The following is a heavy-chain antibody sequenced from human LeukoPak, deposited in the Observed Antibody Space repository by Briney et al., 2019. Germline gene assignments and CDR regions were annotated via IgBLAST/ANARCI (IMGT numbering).Heavy chain of an antibody. V-gene: IGHV4-30-4*02. CDR3: ARVGSVVPAAAYWFDP. D-gene: IGHD2-2*01. J-gene: IGHJ5*02. CDR2: IYYSGST. Sequence: SETLSLTCTVSGGSISSGDYYWSWIRQPPGKGLEWIGYIYYSGSTYYNPSLKSRVTISVDTSKNQFSLKLSSVTAADTAVYYCARVGSVVPAAAYWFDPWGQGTLVTVSS. CDR1: GGSISSGDYY.